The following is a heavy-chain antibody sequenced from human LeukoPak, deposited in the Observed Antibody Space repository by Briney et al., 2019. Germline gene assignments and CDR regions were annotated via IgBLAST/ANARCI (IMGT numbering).Heavy chain of an antibody. J-gene: IGHJ4*02. V-gene: IGHV1-69*06. Sequence: GASVKVSRKSSVGILRRYVFRGVRQPPGKGLEWMGGIIPIFGTANYAQKFQGRVTITADKSTSTAYMELRSLRSDDTAVYYCARPRSSSYFDYWGQGTLVTVSS. D-gene: IGHD2-2*01. CDR2: IIPIFGTA. CDR3: ARPRSSSYFDY. CDR1: VGILRRYV.